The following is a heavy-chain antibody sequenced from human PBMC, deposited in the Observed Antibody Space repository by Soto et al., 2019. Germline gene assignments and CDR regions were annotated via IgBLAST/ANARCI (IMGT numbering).Heavy chain of an antibody. CDR2: MNPNSGNT. J-gene: IGHJ4*02. CDR1: GYTFTSYD. Sequence: QVQLVQSGAEVKKPGASVKVSCKDSGYTFTSYDINWVRQATGQGLEWMGWMNPNSGNTGYAQKFQGRVTMTRNTSISTAYMELSSLRSEDTAVYYCARQTVTSDGSDYWGQGTLVTVSS. CDR3: ARQTVTSDGSDY. V-gene: IGHV1-8*01. D-gene: IGHD4-17*01.